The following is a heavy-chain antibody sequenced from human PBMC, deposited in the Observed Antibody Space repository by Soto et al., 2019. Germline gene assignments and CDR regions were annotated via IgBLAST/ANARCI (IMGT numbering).Heavy chain of an antibody. V-gene: IGHV1-69*06. J-gene: IGHJ6*02. Sequence: GASVKVSCKASGYTFTSYAISWVRQAPGQGLEWMGGIIPIFGTANYAQKFQGRVTITADKSTSTAYMELSSLRSEDTAVYYCARATDYDFWSGYSTYYYYGMDVWGQGTTVTVSS. CDR2: IIPIFGTA. CDR1: GYTFTSYA. D-gene: IGHD3-3*01. CDR3: ARATDYDFWSGYSTYYYYGMDV.